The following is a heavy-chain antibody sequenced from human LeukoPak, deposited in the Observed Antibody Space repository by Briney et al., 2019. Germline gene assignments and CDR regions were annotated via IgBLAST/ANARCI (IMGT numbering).Heavy chain of an antibody. J-gene: IGHJ4*02. CDR3: ARPAYYYDSRGPDDY. D-gene: IGHD3-22*01. Sequence: SETLSLTCAVSGGSISSSNWWSWVRQPPGKGLEWIGEIYHSGSTNYNPSLKSRVTISVDKSKNQFSLKLSSVTAADTAVYYCARPAYYYDSRGPDDYWGQGTLVTVSS. CDR2: IYHSGST. V-gene: IGHV4-4*02. CDR1: GGSISSSNW.